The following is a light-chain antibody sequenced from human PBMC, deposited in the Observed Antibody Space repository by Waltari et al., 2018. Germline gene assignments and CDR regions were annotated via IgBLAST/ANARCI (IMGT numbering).Light chain of an antibody. CDR2: GNK. CDR1: SSNIGADYY. CDR3: QSYDTILSVSV. V-gene: IGLV1-40*01. Sequence: QSVLTQPPSVSGAPGQRVTISCTGSSSNIGADYYVHWYQKLPGTAPKLLHQGNKNRPSGVPDRFAGSKSGASASLAIAGLLAEDEGEYYCQSYDTILSVSVFGGGTKVTVL. J-gene: IGLJ2*01.